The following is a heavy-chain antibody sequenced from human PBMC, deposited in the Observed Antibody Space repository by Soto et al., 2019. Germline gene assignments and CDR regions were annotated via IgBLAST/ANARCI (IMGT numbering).Heavy chain of an antibody. D-gene: IGHD3-10*01. CDR2: ISGSGANT. CDR1: GFSFSSYA. J-gene: IGHJ4*02. V-gene: IGHV3-23*01. Sequence: EVQLLESGGGLVQPGGSLRLSCAASGFSFSSYAMSWVRQAPGKGLEWVSSISGSGANTYYVDSVKGRFTVSRDNSKNTVYLQMSSLRGEDTAVYKCAEAAAYHGSASYFPFDDWGLGTRVTVSS. CDR3: AEAAAYHGSASYFPFDD.